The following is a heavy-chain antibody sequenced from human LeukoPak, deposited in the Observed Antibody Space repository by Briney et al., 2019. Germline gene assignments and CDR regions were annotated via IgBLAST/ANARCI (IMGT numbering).Heavy chain of an antibody. Sequence: GGYLRLSCAASGFTFSSYGMHWVRQAPGKGLEWVAVISYDGSNKYYADSVKGRFTISRDNSKNTLYLQMNSLRAEDTAVYYCAKDRVRDVVVVAATDYWGQGTLVTVSS. V-gene: IGHV3-30*18. CDR3: AKDRVRDVVVVAATDY. J-gene: IGHJ4*02. D-gene: IGHD2-15*01. CDR1: GFTFSSYG. CDR2: ISYDGSNK.